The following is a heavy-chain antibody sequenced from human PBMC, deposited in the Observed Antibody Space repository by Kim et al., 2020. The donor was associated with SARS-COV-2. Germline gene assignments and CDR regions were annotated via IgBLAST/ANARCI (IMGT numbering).Heavy chain of an antibody. CDR3: ARGRAAAGTGAGAPRNWFDP. V-gene: IGHV4-34*01. CDR2: INHSGST. J-gene: IGHJ5*02. Sequence: SETLSLTCAVYGGSFSGYYWSWIRQPPGKGLEWIGEINHSGSTNYNPSLKSRVTISVDTSKNQFSLKLSSVTAADTAVYYCARGRAAAGTGAGAPRNWFDPWGQGTLVTVSS. D-gene: IGHD6-13*01. CDR1: GGSFSGYY.